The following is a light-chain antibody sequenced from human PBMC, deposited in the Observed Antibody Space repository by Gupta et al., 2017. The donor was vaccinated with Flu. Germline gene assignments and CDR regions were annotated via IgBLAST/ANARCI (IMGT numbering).Light chain of an antibody. Sequence: DIVMTQSPDSLAVSLGERATINCKSSQSILYSSNNKNYLAWYQQKPGQPPKLLIYWTSTPESGVPDRFRGSGSGTDFTLTISSLQAEDVAVYYCQQDYSTPTFGGGTKVEIK. V-gene: IGKV4-1*01. CDR1: QSILYSSNNKNY. J-gene: IGKJ4*01. CDR3: QQDYSTPT. CDR2: WTS.